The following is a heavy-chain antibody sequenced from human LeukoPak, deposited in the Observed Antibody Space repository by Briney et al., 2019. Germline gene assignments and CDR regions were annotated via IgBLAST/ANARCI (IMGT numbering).Heavy chain of an antibody. CDR3: ARDTTSYIPDFDY. V-gene: IGHV1-18*04. CDR1: GYTFTDFY. J-gene: IGHJ4*02. D-gene: IGHD1-14*01. Sequence: ASVKVSCKASGYTFTDFYLHWVRQAPGQGLEWMGWISAYNGNTNYAQKLQGRVTMTTDTSTSTAYMELRSLRSDDTAVYYCARDTTSYIPDFDYWGQGTLVTVSP. CDR2: ISAYNGNT.